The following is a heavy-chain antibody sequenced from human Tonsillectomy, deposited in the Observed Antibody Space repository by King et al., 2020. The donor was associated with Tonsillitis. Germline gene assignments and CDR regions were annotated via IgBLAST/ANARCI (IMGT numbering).Heavy chain of an antibody. V-gene: IGHV3-30-3*01. J-gene: IGHJ6*02. CDR2: ISFDGSNK. CDR1: GFTFSIYA. D-gene: IGHD4-17*01. CDR3: ARRDGALDYYYYGMDV. Sequence: VQLVESGGGVVQPGRSLRLSCAASGFTFSIYAMHWVRQAPGKGLEWVGVISFDGSNKDYAASVKGRFTSSRDNSKKTLSLPMNSLRTEDTAVYFCARRDGALDYYYYGMDVWGQGTTVTVSS.